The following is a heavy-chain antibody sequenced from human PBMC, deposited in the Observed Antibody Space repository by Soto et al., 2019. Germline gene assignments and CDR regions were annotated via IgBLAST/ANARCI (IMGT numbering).Heavy chain of an antibody. V-gene: IGHV3-30*15. CDR1: GFTFARHA. Sequence: QVQLVESGGGVVQPGRSRTLSCAASGFTFARHAMHWLRQPPGEGLQWVAAISYDGANKYYPDSVWGRYTVSRDNSANTLSLQMSSLTTDDTALYYCARGGAVGTSDYFFDLWGQGALVTVSS. CDR2: ISYDGANK. J-gene: IGHJ4*02. D-gene: IGHD2-2*01. CDR3: ARGGAVGTSDYFFDL.